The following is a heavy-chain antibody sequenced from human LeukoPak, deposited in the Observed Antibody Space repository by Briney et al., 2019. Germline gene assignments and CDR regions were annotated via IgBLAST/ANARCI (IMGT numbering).Heavy chain of an antibody. CDR3: ARHETGPYFDY. V-gene: IGHV5-51*01. CDR1: GYSFTTYW. D-gene: IGHD1-1*01. Sequence: GESLKISCKGSGYSFTTYWIGWVRQMPGKGLECMGIIYPGDSDTRYSPSFQGQVAISADKSISTAYLQWSSLKASDTAMYYCARHETGPYFDYWGQGTLVTVSS. CDR2: IYPGDSDT. J-gene: IGHJ4*02.